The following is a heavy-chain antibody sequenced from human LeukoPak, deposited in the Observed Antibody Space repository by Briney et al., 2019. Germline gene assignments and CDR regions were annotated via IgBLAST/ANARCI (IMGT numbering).Heavy chain of an antibody. D-gene: IGHD2-15*01. J-gene: IGHJ4*02. CDR3: AVVVAATDSLDY. CDR2: ISAYNGNT. CDR1: GYTFTSYG. V-gene: IGHV1-18*01. Sequence: EASVKVSCKASGYTFTSYGISWVRQAPGQGLEWMGWISAYNGNTNYAQKLQGRVTMTTDTSTSTAYMELRSLRSDDTAVYYCAVVVAATDSLDYWGQGTLVTVSS.